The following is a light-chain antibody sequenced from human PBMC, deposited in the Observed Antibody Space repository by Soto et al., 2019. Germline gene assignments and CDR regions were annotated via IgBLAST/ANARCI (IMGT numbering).Light chain of an antibody. J-gene: IGKJ1*01. CDR1: QRVHY. V-gene: IGKV3-11*01. CDR3: QQRSSPTWT. Sequence: EIVLTQSPASLSLSPGETATLSCRSSQRVHYLAWYQQKRGQAPRLLIYDISTRATGVPARFSGSGSGTEFTLTINNLELEDFAVYYCQQRSSPTWTFGLGTKVDI. CDR2: DIS.